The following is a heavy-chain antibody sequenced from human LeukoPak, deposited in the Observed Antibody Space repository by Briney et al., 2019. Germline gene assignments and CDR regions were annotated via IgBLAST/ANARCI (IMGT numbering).Heavy chain of an antibody. CDR1: GFTFSSYA. V-gene: IGHV3-30-3*01. D-gene: IGHD6-6*01. J-gene: IGHJ4*02. Sequence: GGSLRLSCAASGFTFSSYAMHWVRQAPGKGLEWVAVISYDGSNKYYADSVKGRFTISRDNSKNTLYLQMNSLRAEDTAVYYCAXXXSSSXXRTFDYWGQGTLVTV. CDR3: AXXXSSSXXRTFDY. CDR2: ISYDGSNK.